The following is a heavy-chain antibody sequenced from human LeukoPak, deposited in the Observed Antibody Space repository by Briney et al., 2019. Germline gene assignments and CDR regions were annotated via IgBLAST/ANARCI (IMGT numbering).Heavy chain of an antibody. CDR3: ARGSLRYCSSTSCYTGDY. CDR2: IIPILGIA. V-gene: IGHV1-69*04. J-gene: IGHJ4*02. Sequence: GASVKVSCKASGYTFTSYAISWVRQAPGQGLEWMGRIIPILGIANYAQKFQGRVTITADKSTSTAYMELSSLRSEDTAVYYCARGSLRYCSSTSCYTGDYWGQGTLVTVSS. CDR1: GYTFTSYA. D-gene: IGHD2-2*02.